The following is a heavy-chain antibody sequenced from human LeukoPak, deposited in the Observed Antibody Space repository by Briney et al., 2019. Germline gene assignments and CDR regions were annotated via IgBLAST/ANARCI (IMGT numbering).Heavy chain of an antibody. D-gene: IGHD6-13*01. Sequence: SETLSLTCTVSGGSISSGDYYWSWFRQPPGKGLEWIGYIYYSGSTYYNPSLKSRVTISVDTSKNQFSLKLSSVTAADTAVYYCARENQQLVPFSYFDYWGQGTLVTVSS. CDR1: GGSISSGDYY. CDR3: ARENQQLVPFSYFDY. CDR2: IYYSGST. V-gene: IGHV4-30-4*01. J-gene: IGHJ4*02.